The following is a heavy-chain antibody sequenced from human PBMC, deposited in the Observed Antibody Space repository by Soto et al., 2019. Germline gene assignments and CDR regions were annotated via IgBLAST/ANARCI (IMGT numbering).Heavy chain of an antibody. V-gene: IGHV3-23*01. D-gene: IGHD6-19*01. CDR3: AKNSGRYITRQNTYYGMDV. CDR1: GFTFSSYG. Sequence: GSLRLSCAASGFTFSSYGMSWVRQAPGKGLEWVSGISGPGHSTYYADSVKGRFTISRDNSKNTLYLQMNSLSAEDTATYYCAKNSGRYITRQNTYYGMDVWGQGTTVTVSS. CDR2: ISGPGHST. J-gene: IGHJ6*02.